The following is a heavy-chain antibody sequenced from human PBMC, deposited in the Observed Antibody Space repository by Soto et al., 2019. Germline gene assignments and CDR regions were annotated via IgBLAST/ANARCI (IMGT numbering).Heavy chain of an antibody. CDR1: GYTFTSYA. D-gene: IGHD3-22*01. CDR3: GTFSKNMIVVAPIHRTYFDY. J-gene: IGHJ4*01. V-gene: IGHV1-3*01. Sequence: ASVNVSFKASGYTFTSYAMHWVRQAPGQRLELMGWINAGNGNTKYSQKFQGRVTITRYTSSSTAYMELSTLRSEETALYYCGTFSKNMIVVAPIHRTYFDYWGQATLVT. CDR2: INAGNGNT.